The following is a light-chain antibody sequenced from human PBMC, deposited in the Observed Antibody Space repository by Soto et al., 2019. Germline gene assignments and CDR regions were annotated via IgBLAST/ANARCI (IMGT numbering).Light chain of an antibody. J-gene: IGLJ2*01. CDR2: NVS. CDR1: SSDVGGYNY. V-gene: IGLV2-14*01. CDR3: SSFTSSNTVL. Sequence: QSVLTQPASVSGSPGQSITISCTGTSSDVGGYNYVSWYQQHPGKAPKLIIYNVSNRPSGVSNRFSGSKSGNTASLTISGFQAEDEGHYYCSSFTSSNTVLFGGGTKVTVL.